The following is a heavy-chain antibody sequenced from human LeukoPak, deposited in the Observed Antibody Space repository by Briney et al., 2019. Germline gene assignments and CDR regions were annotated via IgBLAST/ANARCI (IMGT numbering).Heavy chain of an antibody. CDR3: AKIPQIVAVPAADFDY. Sequence: GGSLRLSCAASGFTFSSYAMSWVRQAPGKGLEWVSAISGSGGSTYYADSVKGRFTISRDNSKNTLYLQMNSLRAEDTAVYYCAKIPQIVAVPAADFDYWGQGTLVTVSS. CDR1: GFTFSSYA. J-gene: IGHJ4*02. V-gene: IGHV3-23*01. D-gene: IGHD2-2*01. CDR2: ISGSGGST.